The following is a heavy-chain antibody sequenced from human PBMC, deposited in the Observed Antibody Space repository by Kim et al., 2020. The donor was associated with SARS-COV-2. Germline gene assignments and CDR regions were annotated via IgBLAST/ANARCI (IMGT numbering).Heavy chain of an antibody. Sequence: NYALTSKGRVPITSDKSTSTAYMELINLRSEDTAVYYCARDPSITGAYDFWGQGTLVTVSS. J-gene: IGHJ4*02. V-gene: IGHV1-69*04. D-gene: IGHD1-20*01. CDR3: ARDPSITGAYDF.